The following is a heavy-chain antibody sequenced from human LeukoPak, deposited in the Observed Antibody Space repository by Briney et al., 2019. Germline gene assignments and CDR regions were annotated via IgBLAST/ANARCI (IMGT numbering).Heavy chain of an antibody. Sequence: ASVKVSCKASGYTFGSFDISWVRQATGQGLEWMGWMNPNSGNTGYAQMFQGRVTITRNTSISTAYMELSSLRSEDTAVYYCARARSSSDDAFDIWGQGTMVTVSS. V-gene: IGHV1-8*03. CDR3: ARARSSSDDAFDI. D-gene: IGHD6-6*01. CDR1: GYTFGSFD. CDR2: MNPNSGNT. J-gene: IGHJ3*02.